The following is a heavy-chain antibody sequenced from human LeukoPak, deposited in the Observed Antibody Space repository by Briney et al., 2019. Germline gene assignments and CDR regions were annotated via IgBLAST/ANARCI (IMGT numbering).Heavy chain of an antibody. V-gene: IGHV4-39*02. CDR1: GGSISSSSYY. J-gene: IGHJ4*02. Sequence: PSETLSLTCTVSGGSISSSSYYGGWIRQPPGKGLEWIGSIFYSGSTYYNPSLKSRVTISVDTSKNQFSLKLSSVTAADTAVYYCARDISAAAFDYWGQGTLVTVSS. CDR2: IFYSGST. CDR3: ARDISAAAFDY. D-gene: IGHD6-13*01.